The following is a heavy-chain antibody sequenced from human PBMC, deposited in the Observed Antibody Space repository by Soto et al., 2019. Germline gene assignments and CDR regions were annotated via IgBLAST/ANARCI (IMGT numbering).Heavy chain of an antibody. D-gene: IGHD1-26*01. CDR2: VSGNGGNT. J-gene: IGHJ5*02. Sequence: LRLSCVASGFSFSSYTMNWVRQAPGKGLEWVSGVSGNGGNTYYADSVKGRFSISRDNSKNTLYLQLNSLRAEDTAIYYCAKDRMGASGWFDPWGQGTPVT. CDR1: GFSFSSYT. V-gene: IGHV3-23*01. CDR3: AKDRMGASGWFDP.